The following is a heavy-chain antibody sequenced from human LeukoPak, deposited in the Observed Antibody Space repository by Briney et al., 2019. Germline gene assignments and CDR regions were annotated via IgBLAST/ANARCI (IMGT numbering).Heavy chain of an antibody. CDR1: GGSFSSHY. CDR2: IYYSGST. V-gene: IGHV4-59*11. Sequence: SETLSLTCTVSGGSFSSHYWSWIRQPPGKGLEWIGYIYYSGSTNYNPSLKSRVTISVDTSKNQFSLKLSSVTAADTAVYYCARAGPYCSSTSCYLSWFDPWGQGTLVTVSS. CDR3: ARAGPYCSSTSCYLSWFDP. D-gene: IGHD2-2*01. J-gene: IGHJ5*02.